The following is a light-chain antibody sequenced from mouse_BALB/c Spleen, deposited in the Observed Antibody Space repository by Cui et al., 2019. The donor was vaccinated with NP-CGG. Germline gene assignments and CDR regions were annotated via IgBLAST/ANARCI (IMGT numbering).Light chain of an antibody. J-gene: IGLJ1*01. CDR1: TGAGTTSNY. V-gene: IGLV1*01. CDR3: ALWYSNHWV. CDR2: GTN. Sequence: QAVVTQESALTTSPGETVTLTCRSSTGAGTTSNYANWVQDKSDLLFTGLIVGTNNRAPGVPARFSGSLIGDKAALTITGAQTEDEAIYFCALWYSNHWVFGGGTKLTVL.